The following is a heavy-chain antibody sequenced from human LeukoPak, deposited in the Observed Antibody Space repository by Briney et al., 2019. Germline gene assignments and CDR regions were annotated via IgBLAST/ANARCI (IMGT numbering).Heavy chain of an antibody. D-gene: IGHD3-3*01. Sequence: GGSLRLSCAASGFTFGDTWMNWVRQVPGQGLEWVANIKQDGSEKFYVASVKGRFIISRDNSKNTLYLQMNSLRAEDTAEYYCAKTVVDFWNPRGEYYGMDVWGQGTTVTVSS. J-gene: IGHJ6*02. CDR3: AKTVVDFWNPRGEYYGMDV. V-gene: IGHV3-7*01. CDR1: GFTFGDTW. CDR2: IKQDGSEK.